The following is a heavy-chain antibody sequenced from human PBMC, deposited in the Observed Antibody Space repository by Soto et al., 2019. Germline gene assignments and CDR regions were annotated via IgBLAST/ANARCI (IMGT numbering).Heavy chain of an antibody. J-gene: IGHJ6*02. CDR3: VRNGYYSLDV. CDR2: VYHSGAT. CDR1: GDSIIGTGW. D-gene: IGHD3-22*01. Sequence: QVQLQESGPGLVRPSGTLSLTCAVSGDSIIGTGWWSWVRQSPGKGLDCIWEVYHSGATNYNPSLKSRVTISVDTSRNQFSLNLGSVTAADTAVYYCVRNGYYSLDVWGQGTTVTVSS. V-gene: IGHV4-4*02.